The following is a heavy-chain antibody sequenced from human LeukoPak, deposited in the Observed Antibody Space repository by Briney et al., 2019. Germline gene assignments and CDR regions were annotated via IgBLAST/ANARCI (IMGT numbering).Heavy chain of an antibody. D-gene: IGHD1-1*01. Sequence: GSLRLSCAASGFTFTRYAMSWVRQAPGKGLEWVSAVSESGGNTYYADSVKGRFTGSRDNSKNTVHLQMNSLRAEDTAVYYCAKSLFTSATGTGRAFHIWGQGTMVTVSS. CDR2: VSESGGNT. CDR3: AKSLFTSATGTGRAFHI. V-gene: IGHV3-23*01. J-gene: IGHJ3*02. CDR1: GFTFTRYA.